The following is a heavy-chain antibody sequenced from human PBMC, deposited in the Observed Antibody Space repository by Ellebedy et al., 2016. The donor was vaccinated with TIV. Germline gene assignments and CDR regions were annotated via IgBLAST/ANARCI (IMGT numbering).Heavy chain of an antibody. CDR2: IVSDGTTK. Sequence: GESLKISCAASGFIFSDYGMQWVRQAPGKGLEWVTLIVSDGTTKFYADSVKGRFTISRDNSKDILYLQMNSLSPEDTAVYYCAKGGDYDHWGQGTLVTVSS. CDR3: AKGGDYDH. D-gene: IGHD3-10*01. CDR1: GFIFSDYG. J-gene: IGHJ4*02. V-gene: IGHV3-30*18.